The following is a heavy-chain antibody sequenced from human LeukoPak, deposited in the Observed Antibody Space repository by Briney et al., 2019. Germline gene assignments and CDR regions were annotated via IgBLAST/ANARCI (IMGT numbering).Heavy chain of an antibody. V-gene: IGHV3-23*01. J-gene: IGHJ4*02. Sequence: GRSLRLSCAASGFTFSSYAMSWVRQAPGKGLEWVSAISGSGGSTYYADSVKGRFTISRDNSKNTLYLQMNSLRAEDTAVYYCAKWTPFWMATTSLDYWGQGTLVTVSS. CDR3: AKWTPFWMATTSLDY. CDR2: ISGSGGST. CDR1: GFTFSSYA. D-gene: IGHD5-24*01.